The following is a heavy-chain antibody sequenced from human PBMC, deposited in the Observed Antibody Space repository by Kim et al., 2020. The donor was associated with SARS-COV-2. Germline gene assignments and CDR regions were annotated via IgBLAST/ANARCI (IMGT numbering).Heavy chain of an antibody. J-gene: IGHJ4*02. V-gene: IGHV3-30*07. D-gene: IGHD3-3*01. Sequence: KGRFTISRDNSKNTLYLQMHSLRAEDTAVYYCARERGTAGLRFLAWYIDYWGQGTLVTVSS. CDR3: ARERGTAGLRFLAWYIDY.